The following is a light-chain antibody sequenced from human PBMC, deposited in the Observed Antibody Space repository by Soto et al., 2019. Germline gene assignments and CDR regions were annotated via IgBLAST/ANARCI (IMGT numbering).Light chain of an antibody. CDR1: QDIRKY. CDR3: QHYDNLPPFT. Sequence: DIQMTQSPSSLSASVGDRVTITCQASQDIRKYLNWYQQKTGRDPKLLIYGASNLETGVPSRFSGSGYGTDFTFTISSLQPEDIATYYCQHYDNLPPFTFGPGNKVAIK. CDR2: GAS. V-gene: IGKV1-33*01. J-gene: IGKJ3*01.